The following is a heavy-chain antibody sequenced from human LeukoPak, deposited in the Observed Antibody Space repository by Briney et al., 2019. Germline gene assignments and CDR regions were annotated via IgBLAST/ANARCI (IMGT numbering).Heavy chain of an antibody. CDR1: GFTFSSYS. Sequence: GGSLRLSCAASGFTFSSYSMNWARQAPGKGLEWVSSISSSSSYIYYADSVKGRFTISRDNAKNSLYLQMNSLRAEDTAVYYCAKSRGYSYGLYYFDYWGQGTLVTVSS. J-gene: IGHJ4*02. CDR3: AKSRGYSYGLYYFDY. CDR2: ISSSSSYI. D-gene: IGHD5-18*01. V-gene: IGHV3-21*01.